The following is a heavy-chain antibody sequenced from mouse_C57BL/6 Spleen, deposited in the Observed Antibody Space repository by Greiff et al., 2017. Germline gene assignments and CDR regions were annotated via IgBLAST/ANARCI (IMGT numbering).Heavy chain of an antibody. CDR2: IDPETGGT. Sequence: VQLQQSGAELVRPGASVTLSCKASGYTFTDYEMPWVKQTPVHGLEWIGAIDPETGGTAYNQKFKGKAILTADKSSSTAYMELRSLTPEDSAVYYCTRHDSNYPAWFAYWGQGTLVTVSA. CDR3: TRHDSNYPAWFAY. CDR1: GYTFTDYE. V-gene: IGHV1-15*01. D-gene: IGHD2-5*01. J-gene: IGHJ3*01.